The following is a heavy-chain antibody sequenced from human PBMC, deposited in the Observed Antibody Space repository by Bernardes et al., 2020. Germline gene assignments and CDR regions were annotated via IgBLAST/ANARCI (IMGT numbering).Heavy chain of an antibody. J-gene: IGHJ4*02. D-gene: IGHD3-3*01. CDR2: IKSKTDGGTT. V-gene: IGHV3-15*01. CDR3: TTENVLRFLEWLGGFDY. CDR1: GFTFSNAW. Sequence: GGPLSVSCAASGFTFSNAWMSWVRQAPGKGLEWVGRIKSKTDGGTTDYAAPVKGRFTISRDDSKNTLYLQMNSLKTEDTAVYYCTTENVLRFLEWLGGFDYWGQGTLVTVSS.